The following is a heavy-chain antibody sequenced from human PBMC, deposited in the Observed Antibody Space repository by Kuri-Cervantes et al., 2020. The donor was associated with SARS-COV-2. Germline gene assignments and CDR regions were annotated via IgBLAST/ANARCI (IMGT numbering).Heavy chain of an antibody. CDR1: GFTFSNAW. D-gene: IGHD7-27*01. CDR2: IPYDGSNK. J-gene: IGHJ4*01. V-gene: IGHV3-30*18. CDR3: AKDPSNWGYFDY. Sequence: GGSLRLSCAASGFTFSNAWMNWVRQAPGKGLEWVALIPYDGSNKFYADSVKGRFTISRDNSKNTLYPQMNSLRAEDTAVYYCAKDPSNWGYFDYWGQGTLVTVSS.